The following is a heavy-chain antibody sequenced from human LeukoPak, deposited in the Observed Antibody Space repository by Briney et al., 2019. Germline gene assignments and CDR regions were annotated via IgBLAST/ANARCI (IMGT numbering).Heavy chain of an antibody. CDR2: VTHSGST. CDR1: GESLSGFY. Sequence: PSGTLSLTCAVYGESLSGFYWTWIRQPPGKGLEWIGEVTHSGSTNYNPSLKNRVGISIDTSKNQFSLKLASVTAADTAVYYCARSWTLWGYFHYWGHGILVTVSS. D-gene: IGHD3-10*01. CDR3: ARSWTLWGYFHY. V-gene: IGHV4-34*01. J-gene: IGHJ4*01.